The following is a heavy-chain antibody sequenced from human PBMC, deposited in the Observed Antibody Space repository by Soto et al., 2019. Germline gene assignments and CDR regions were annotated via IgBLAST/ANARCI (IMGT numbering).Heavy chain of an antibody. CDR2: ISDSGDIT. Sequence: PGGSLRLSCAASEFTFSTYAMTWVRQAPGRGLQWVATISDSGDITYYADSVKGRFTISRDNAKNSVSLQMNSLRADDTGVYYCARRPENFWSGYPEAFDYWGPGTLVTVSS. D-gene: IGHD3-3*01. CDR3: ARRPENFWSGYPEAFDY. CDR1: EFTFSTYA. V-gene: IGHV3-23*01. J-gene: IGHJ4*02.